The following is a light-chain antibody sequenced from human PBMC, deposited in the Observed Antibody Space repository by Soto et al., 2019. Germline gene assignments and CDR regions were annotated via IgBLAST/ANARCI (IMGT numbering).Light chain of an antibody. CDR1: QSIGSW. CDR3: QQYNTNPWT. V-gene: IGKV1-5*03. Sequence: DIQMTQSPSTLSASVGDRVTITCRASQSIGSWLAWFQQKAGKAPKLLIYYVSGLASGVPSSFSGSGSGTEFTLTISSLQPDDFATYYCQQYNTNPWTFGQGTKVEIK. J-gene: IGKJ1*01. CDR2: YVS.